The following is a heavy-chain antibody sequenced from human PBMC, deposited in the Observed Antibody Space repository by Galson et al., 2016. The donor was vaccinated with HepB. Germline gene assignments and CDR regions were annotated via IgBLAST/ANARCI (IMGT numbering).Heavy chain of an antibody. CDR3: ARDVQFRFDY. D-gene: IGHD4-11*01. Sequence: SVKVSCKASGYRFPTYGISWVRQAPGQGLEWLGWISANSGNTIYAQKFQDRVTMTRDTSANTVYMDLRSLRSDDTAVYYCARDVQFRFDYWGQGTLVTVSS. CDR1: GYRFPTYG. CDR2: ISANSGNT. J-gene: IGHJ4*02. V-gene: IGHV1-18*04.